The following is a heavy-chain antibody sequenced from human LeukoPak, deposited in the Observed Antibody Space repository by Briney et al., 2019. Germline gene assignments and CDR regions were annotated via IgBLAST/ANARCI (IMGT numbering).Heavy chain of an antibody. CDR2: IIPIFGTA. V-gene: IGHV1-69*13. D-gene: IGHD3-3*01. Sequence: VASVKVSCKASGYTFTSYGISWVRQAPGQGLEWMGGIIPIFGTANYAQKFQGRVTITADGSTSTAYMELSSLRSEDTAVYYCARVASDYYYYMDVWGKGTTVTISS. CDR3: ARVASDYYYYMDV. J-gene: IGHJ6*03. CDR1: GYTFTSYG.